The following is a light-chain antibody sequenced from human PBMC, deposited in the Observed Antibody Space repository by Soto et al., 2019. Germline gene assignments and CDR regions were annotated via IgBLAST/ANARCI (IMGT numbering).Light chain of an antibody. V-gene: IGKV1-39*01. Sequence: DIVMTQSPASLSVSVGDRVTISCRASQSIGRNLNWYQQKPGKAPKLLIFTSSSLQSGVPSRFSGSGSGTDFIFTISNLQPEDFATYFCQQSYSTPPTFGQGTKVDIK. CDR3: QQSYSTPPT. CDR2: TSS. J-gene: IGKJ1*01. CDR1: QSIGRN.